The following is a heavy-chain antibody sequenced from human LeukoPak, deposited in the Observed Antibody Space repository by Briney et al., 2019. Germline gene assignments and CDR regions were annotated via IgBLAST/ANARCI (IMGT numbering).Heavy chain of an antibody. CDR1: GGSISSSSYY. Sequence: SQTLSLTCTVAGGSISSSSYYWGWIRQPPGKGLPWFGSIYFSGSTYYHPSLKCPVTISVDTSKNQLSLKLSSVTAADTAVYDCARQEQWLLLEPEYFQHWGQGTLVTVSS. CDR3: ARQEQWLLLEPEYFQH. D-gene: IGHD6-19*01. V-gene: IGHV4-39*01. CDR2: IYFSGST. J-gene: IGHJ1*01.